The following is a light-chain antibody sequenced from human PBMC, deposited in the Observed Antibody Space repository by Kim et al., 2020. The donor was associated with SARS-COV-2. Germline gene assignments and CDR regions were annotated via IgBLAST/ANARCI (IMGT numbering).Light chain of an antibody. Sequence: DIQMTQSPSSLSASVGDRVTITCQASQDISNYLNWYQQKPGKAPKLLIFDASNLGTGVPSRFSGSGSGTDFAFTISSLQPEDIASYYCQQYDNLPFTFGPWDQGGYQT. CDR3: QQYDNLPFT. V-gene: IGKV1-33*01. J-gene: IGKJ3*01. CDR2: DAS. CDR1: QDISNY.